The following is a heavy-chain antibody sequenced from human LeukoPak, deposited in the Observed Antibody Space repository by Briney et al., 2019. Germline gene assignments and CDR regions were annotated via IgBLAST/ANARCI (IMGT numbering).Heavy chain of an antibody. Sequence: GGSMRLSCKGSGYTFSSYWIGWVRQMPGKGLEWMGIIYPGDSDTRYSPSFQGQVTISADKSISTAYLQWSSLKASDTAMYYCAMGSNCGGDCVFDYWGQGTLVTVSS. J-gene: IGHJ4*02. D-gene: IGHD2-21*01. CDR2: IYPGDSDT. CDR1: GYTFSSYW. CDR3: AMGSNCGGDCVFDY. V-gene: IGHV5-51*01.